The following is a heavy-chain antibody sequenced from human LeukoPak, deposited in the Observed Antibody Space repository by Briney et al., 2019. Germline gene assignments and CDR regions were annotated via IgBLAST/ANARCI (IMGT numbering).Heavy chain of an antibody. CDR2: ISSSSTYI. J-gene: IGHJ6*02. CDR3: ARNTITGYYYGMDV. Sequence: GGSLRLSCAASGFTFSSYSMDWVRQAPGKGLEWVSSISSSSTYIYYADSVKGRFTISRDNAKNSLYLQMNSLRAEDTAVFYCARNTITGYYYGMDVWGQGTTVTVSS. D-gene: IGHD3-10*01. V-gene: IGHV3-21*01. CDR1: GFTFSSYS.